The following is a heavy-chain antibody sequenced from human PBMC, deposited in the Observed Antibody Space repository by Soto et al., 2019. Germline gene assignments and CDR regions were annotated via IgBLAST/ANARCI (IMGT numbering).Heavy chain of an antibody. Sequence: EVQLVESGGGLVQPGGSLRLSCAASGFSFNNYTMNWVRQAPGKGLQWVSSISGGRSSIYYADSVKGRFTISRDKAKNSLYLHMKSLRADETAVYYCAISREATVWGPGSLVTFSS. CDR1: GFSFNNYT. D-gene: IGHD1-26*01. CDR3: AISREATV. J-gene: IGHJ4*02. V-gene: IGHV3-21*01. CDR2: ISGGRSSI.